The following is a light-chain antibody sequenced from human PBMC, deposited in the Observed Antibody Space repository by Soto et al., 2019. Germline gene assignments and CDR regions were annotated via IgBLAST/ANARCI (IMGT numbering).Light chain of an antibody. V-gene: IGKV3-20*01. Sequence: EIVMTQSPATLSVTPGERATLSCRASQSVSSNLAWYQQKPGQAPRLLIYGASSRATGIPDRFSGSGSATDFTLTISRLEPEDFAVYYCQQYHTSPLTFGGGTKVDIK. J-gene: IGKJ4*01. CDR3: QQYHTSPLT. CDR1: QSVSSN. CDR2: GAS.